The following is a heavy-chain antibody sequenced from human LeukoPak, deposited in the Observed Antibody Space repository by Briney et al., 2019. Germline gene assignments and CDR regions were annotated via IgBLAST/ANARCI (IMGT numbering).Heavy chain of an antibody. CDR1: GGSISSYY. CDR3: ARVGLAAAGYDYYFDY. J-gene: IGHJ4*02. D-gene: IGHD6-13*01. CDR2: IYYSGST. Sequence: SETLSLTCTVSGGSISSYYWSWIRQPPGKGLEWIGYIYYSGSTNYNPSLKSRVTLSVDTSKNQFSLKLSSVTAADTAVYYCARVGLAAAGYDYYFDYWGQGTLVTVSS. V-gene: IGHV4-59*01.